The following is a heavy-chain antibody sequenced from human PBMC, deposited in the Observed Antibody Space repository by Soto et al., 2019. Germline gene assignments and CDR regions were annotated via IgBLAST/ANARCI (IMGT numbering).Heavy chain of an antibody. CDR2: IGESGTPT. Sequence: EVQLLETGGVLVQPGGSLRLSCAASGFTFSSYAMKWVSQAPGKGLEWVSLIGESGTPTYYADSVKGRFTISRDNSGNTLFLEMYSLRAEDTAVYYCARYIPGVRYYGMDVWGQGTTVTVSS. CDR3: ARYIPGVRYYGMDV. D-gene: IGHD2-2*01. V-gene: IGHV3-23*01. J-gene: IGHJ6*02. CDR1: GFTFSSYA.